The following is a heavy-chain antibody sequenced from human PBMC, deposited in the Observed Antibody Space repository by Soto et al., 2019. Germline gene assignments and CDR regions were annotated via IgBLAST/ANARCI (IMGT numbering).Heavy chain of an antibody. V-gene: IGHV5-10-1*01. J-gene: IGHJ4*02. CDR1: GYSFTSYW. Sequence: PGESLKISCKGSGYSFTSYWISWVRQMPGKGLEWMGRIGPSDSYTNYSPSFQGHVTISADKSISTAYLQWSSLKASDTAMYYCALHCSGGSCYSGDFDYWGQGTLVTVSS. CDR3: ALHCSGGSCYSGDFDY. CDR2: IGPSDSYT. D-gene: IGHD2-15*01.